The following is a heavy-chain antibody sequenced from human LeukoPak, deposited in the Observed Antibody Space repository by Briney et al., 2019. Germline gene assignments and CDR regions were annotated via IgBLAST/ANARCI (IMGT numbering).Heavy chain of an antibody. CDR1: GYTFTSYY. J-gene: IGHJ4*02. D-gene: IGHD2-15*01. CDR3: ARIRCSGGSCYKSPFDY. CDR2: INPSGGST. Sequence: ASVKVSCKASGYTFTSYYMHWVRQAPGQGLERMGIINPSGGSTSYAQKFQSRVTMTRDTSTSTVYMELSSLRSEDTAVYYCARIRCSGGSCYKSPFDYWGQGTLVTVSS. V-gene: IGHV1-46*01.